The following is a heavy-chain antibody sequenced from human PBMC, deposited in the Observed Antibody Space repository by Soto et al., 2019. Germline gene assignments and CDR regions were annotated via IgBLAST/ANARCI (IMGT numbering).Heavy chain of an antibody. D-gene: IGHD1-26*01. J-gene: IGHJ3*02. V-gene: IGHV3-30*18. CDR1: GFTFSSYG. Sequence: QVQLVESGGGVVQPGRSLRLSCAASGFTFSSYGMHWVRQAPGKGLEWVAVISYDGSNKYYADSVKGRFTISRDNSKNTLYLQMNSLRAEDTAVYYCAKPLHSGGVNDAFDIWGQGTMVTVSS. CDR3: AKPLHSGGVNDAFDI. CDR2: ISYDGSNK.